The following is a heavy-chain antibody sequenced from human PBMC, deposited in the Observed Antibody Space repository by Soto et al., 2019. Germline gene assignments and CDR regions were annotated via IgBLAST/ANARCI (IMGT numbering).Heavy chain of an antibody. J-gene: IGHJ5*02. Sequence: SETLSLTCTVSGGSISSYYWSWIRQPPGKGLEWIGYIYYSGSTNYNPSLKSRVTISVDTSKNQFSLKLSSVTAADTAVYYCARWHSWNSWFDPWGQGTLVTVSS. CDR1: GGSISSYY. CDR2: IYYSGST. V-gene: IGHV4-59*01. CDR3: ARWHSWNSWFDP. D-gene: IGHD1-7*01.